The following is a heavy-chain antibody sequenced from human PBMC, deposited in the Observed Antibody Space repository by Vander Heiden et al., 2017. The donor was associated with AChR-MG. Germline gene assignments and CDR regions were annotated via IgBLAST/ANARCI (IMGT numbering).Heavy chain of an antibody. Sequence: QVQLQESGPGLVKPSETLSLTCTVPGGSISSYYWSWIRQPPGKGLEWIGYIYYSGSTNYNPSLKSRVTISVDTSKNQFSLKLSSVTAADTAVYYCARLTTARYYYYGMDVWGQGTTVTVSS. CDR1: GGSISSYY. J-gene: IGHJ6*02. D-gene: IGHD4-17*01. CDR2: IYYSGST. CDR3: ARLTTARYYYYGMDV. V-gene: IGHV4-59*01.